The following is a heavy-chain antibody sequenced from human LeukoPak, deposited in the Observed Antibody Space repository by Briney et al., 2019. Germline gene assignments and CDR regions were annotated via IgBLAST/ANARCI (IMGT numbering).Heavy chain of an antibody. CDR3: ATDLGDYGDYIRE. J-gene: IGHJ4*02. D-gene: IGHD4-17*01. CDR1: GGSFSDYY. Sequence: PSETLSLTCAVYGGSFSDYYWSWIRQAPGKGLVWVGRIKSKTAGGTTDYPAPVKGRFIISRDDSKNMVFLQMNNLKTEDTALYYCATDLGDYGDYIREWGQGTLVTVSS. CDR2: IKSKTAGGTT. V-gene: IGHV3-15*01.